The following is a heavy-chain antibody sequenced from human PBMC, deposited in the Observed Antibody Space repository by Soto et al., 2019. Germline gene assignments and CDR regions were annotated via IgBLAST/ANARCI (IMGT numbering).Heavy chain of an antibody. CDR1: GGSISSYY. CDR2: IYYSGST. D-gene: IGHD6-19*01. Sequence: PSETLSLTCAVSGGSISSYYWSWIRQPPGKGLEWIGYIYYSGSTNYNPSLKSRVTISVDTSKNQFSLKLSSVTAADTAVYYCARYPLRFSGGYGEGLYFDYWGQGTLVTVSS. V-gene: IGHV4-59*08. CDR3: ARYPLRFSGGYGEGLYFDY. J-gene: IGHJ4*02.